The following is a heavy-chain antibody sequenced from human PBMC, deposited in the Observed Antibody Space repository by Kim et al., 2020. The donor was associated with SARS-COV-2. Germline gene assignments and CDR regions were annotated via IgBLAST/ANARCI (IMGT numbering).Heavy chain of an antibody. J-gene: IGHJ6*01. V-gene: IGHV1-3*01. D-gene: IGHD5-18*01. Sequence: ASVKVSCKASGYTLTSYAMHWVRQAPGQRLERIGWINAGNGNTKYSQKFQGRVTITRDTSASTAYMELSRPRSEYTAVYYCARAPRAQNTRGYSYGYGM. CDR1: GYTLTSYA. CDR2: INAGNGNT. CDR3: ARAPRAQNTRGYSYGYGM.